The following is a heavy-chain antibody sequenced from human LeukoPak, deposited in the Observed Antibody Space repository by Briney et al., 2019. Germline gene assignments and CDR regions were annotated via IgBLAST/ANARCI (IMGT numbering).Heavy chain of an antibody. CDR2: ISWNSGSI. CDR3: AKDSDILTGYYNGYFDY. D-gene: IGHD3-9*01. J-gene: IGHJ4*02. V-gene: IGHV3-9*01. Sequence: GGSLRLSCAASGFTFDDYAMHWVRQAPGKGLEWFSGISWNSGSIGYAGSVKGRFTISRDNAKNSLYLQMNSLRAEDTALYYCAKDSDILTGYYNGYFDYWGQGTLVTVSS. CDR1: GFTFDDYA.